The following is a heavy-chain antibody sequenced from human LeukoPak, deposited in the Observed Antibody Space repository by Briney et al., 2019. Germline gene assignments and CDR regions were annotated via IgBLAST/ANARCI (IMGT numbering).Heavy chain of an antibody. D-gene: IGHD3-9*01. CDR1: GYTFTGYY. CDR3: ARERNYDILTGYTLGYYGMDV. CDR2: INPNSGGT. J-gene: IGHJ6*02. Sequence: GASVKVSCKASGYTFTGYYMHWVRQAPGQGLEWMGRINPNSGGTNYAQKFQGRVTMTRDTSISTAYMELSRLRSDDTAVYYCARERNYDILTGYTLGYYGMDVWGQGTTVTVSS. V-gene: IGHV1-2*06.